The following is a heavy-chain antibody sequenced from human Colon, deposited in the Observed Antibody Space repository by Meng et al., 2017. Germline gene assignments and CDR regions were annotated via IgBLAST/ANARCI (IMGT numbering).Heavy chain of an antibody. V-gene: IGHV4-34*01. Sequence: QVRVQQCGARLLKASETLSLSCDVYGGSVSRDFCSWIRPTPGKGMEWIGGISEGGCTLYNPSLKSRVFISVDTSNSELTLKLTSVTDADTGVYYCARGQGFLLHYFDNWGQGTLVTVSS. CDR2: ISEGGCT. CDR1: GGSVSRDF. CDR3: ARGQGFLLHYFDN. D-gene: IGHD3-22*01. J-gene: IGHJ4*02.